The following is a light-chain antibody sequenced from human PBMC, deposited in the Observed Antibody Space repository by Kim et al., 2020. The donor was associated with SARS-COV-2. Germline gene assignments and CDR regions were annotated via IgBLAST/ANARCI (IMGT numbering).Light chain of an antibody. Sequence: SSELTQDPAVSVALGQTVRITCQGDSLRSYYASWYQQKPGQAPVLVIYGKNNRSSGIPDRFSGSSSGNTASLTITGAQAEDEADYYCNSRDSSGNRLVFGGGTQLTVL. V-gene: IGLV3-19*01. CDR1: SLRSYY. J-gene: IGLJ2*01. CDR2: GKN. CDR3: NSRDSSGNRLV.